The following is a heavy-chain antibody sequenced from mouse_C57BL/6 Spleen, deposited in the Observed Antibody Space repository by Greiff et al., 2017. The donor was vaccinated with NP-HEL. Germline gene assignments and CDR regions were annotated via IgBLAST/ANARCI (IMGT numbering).Heavy chain of an antibody. Sequence: QVQLQQSGPELVKPGASVKISCKASGYAFSSSWMNWVKQRPGKGLEWIGRIYPGDGDTNYNGKFKGKATLTADKSSSTAYMQLSSLTSEDSAVYFCARRGRYYYGSSYGYFDVWGTGTTVTVSS. CDR3: ARRGRYYYGSSYGYFDV. CDR2: IYPGDGDT. V-gene: IGHV1-82*01. D-gene: IGHD1-1*01. J-gene: IGHJ1*03. CDR1: GYAFSSSW.